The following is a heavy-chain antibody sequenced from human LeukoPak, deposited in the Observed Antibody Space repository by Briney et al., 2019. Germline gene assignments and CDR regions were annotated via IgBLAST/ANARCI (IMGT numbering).Heavy chain of an antibody. CDR3: ARTADYYDSSGYYAEYFQH. V-gene: IGHV3-30*04. J-gene: IGHJ1*01. CDR2: ISYDGRHK. Sequence: GGSLRLSCVASGFTFSSYGMHWVRQAPGKGLEWVAVISYDGRHKYYADSVKGRFTISRDNSRNTLYLQVNSLRAEDTAVYYCARTADYYDSSGYYAEYFQHWGQGTLVTVSS. D-gene: IGHD3-22*01. CDR1: GFTFSSYG.